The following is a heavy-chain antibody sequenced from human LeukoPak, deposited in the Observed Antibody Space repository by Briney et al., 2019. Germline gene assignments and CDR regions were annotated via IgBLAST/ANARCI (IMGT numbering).Heavy chain of an antibody. J-gene: IGHJ4*02. CDR1: GGSFSGYY. CDR2: INHSGST. Sequence: SETLSLTCAVYGGSFSGYYWSWIRQPPGKGLEWIGEINHSGSTNYNPSLKSRVTISVDTSKNQFSLKLSSVTAADTAVYYCARRYYDILTGYPYYFDYWGQGTLVTVSS. V-gene: IGHV4-34*01. CDR3: ARRYYDILTGYPYYFDY. D-gene: IGHD3-9*01.